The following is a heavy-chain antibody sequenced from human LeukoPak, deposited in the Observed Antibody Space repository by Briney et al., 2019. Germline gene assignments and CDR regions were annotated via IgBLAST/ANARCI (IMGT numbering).Heavy chain of an antibody. J-gene: IGHJ4*02. CDR2: ISSSSYI. CDR3: ARGDDYGDYVAPFDY. D-gene: IGHD4-17*01. V-gene: IGHV3-21*01. CDR1: GFTFSSYS. Sequence: GGSLRLSCAASGFTFSSYSMNWVRQAPGKGLEWVSSISSSSYIYYADSVKGRFTISRDNAKNSLYLQMNSLRAEDTAVYYCARGDDYGDYVAPFDYWGQGTLVTVSS.